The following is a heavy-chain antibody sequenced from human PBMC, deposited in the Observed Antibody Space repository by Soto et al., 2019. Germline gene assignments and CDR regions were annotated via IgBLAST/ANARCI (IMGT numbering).Heavy chain of an antibody. CDR1: GFTFSSYA. V-gene: IGHV3-23*01. J-gene: IGHJ6*02. D-gene: IGHD2-15*01. Sequence: GGSLRLSCAASGFTFSSYAMSWVRQTPGKGLEWVSGISGSGDTTSYADSVKGRFTVSRGTSKNTLYLQMNSLRAEDTAVYYCAKGDCSGGSCYPPPRGYYYGVDVWGQGTTVTVSS. CDR2: ISGSGDTT. CDR3: AKGDCSGGSCYPPPRGYYYGVDV.